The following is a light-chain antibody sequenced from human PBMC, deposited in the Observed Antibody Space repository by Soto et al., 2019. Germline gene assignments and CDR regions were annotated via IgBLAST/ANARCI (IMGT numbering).Light chain of an antibody. J-gene: IGKJ4*01. V-gene: IGKV3-20*01. CDR1: QSLSSSY. CDR2: GSS. CDR3: QQFATSPLT. Sequence: ETVLTQSPGSVSLSPGERATLSCRASQSLSSSYLAWYQQKPGQAPRLLIYGSSSRATGIPDRFSGSGSGTDFTLTISRLEPEDFAVYYCQQFATSPLTFGGGTKVDIK.